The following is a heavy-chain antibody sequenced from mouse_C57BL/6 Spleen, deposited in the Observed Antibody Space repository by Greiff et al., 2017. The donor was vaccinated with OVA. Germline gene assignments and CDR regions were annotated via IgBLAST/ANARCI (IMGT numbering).Heavy chain of an antibody. J-gene: IGHJ3*01. V-gene: IGHV5-6*01. D-gene: IGHD2-12*01. CDR3: ARLYDSFAY. CDR1: GFTFSSYG. Sequence: EVQRVESGGDLVKPGGSLKLSCAASGFTFSSYGMSWVRQTPDKRLEWVATISSGGSYTYYPDSVKGRFTISRDNAKNTLYLQMSSLKSEDTAMYYCARLYDSFAYWGQGTLVTVSA. CDR2: ISSGGSYT.